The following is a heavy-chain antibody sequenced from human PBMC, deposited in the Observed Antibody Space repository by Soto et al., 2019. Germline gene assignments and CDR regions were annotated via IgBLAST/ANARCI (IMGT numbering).Heavy chain of an antibody. J-gene: IGHJ3*02. V-gene: IGHV4-59*01. Sequence: QVQLQESGPGLVKPSETLALTCTVSGCSISSYYWSWIRQPPWKGLEWIGYIYYSGSTNYNPSLKSRVTRSLDTCKKQVSLKLSSVTAADTSVYNCARGGWASTSCPVFDIWGQMPMVNVSS. CDR1: GCSISSYY. CDR3: ARGGWASTSCPVFDI. CDR2: IYYSGST. D-gene: IGHD6-6*01.